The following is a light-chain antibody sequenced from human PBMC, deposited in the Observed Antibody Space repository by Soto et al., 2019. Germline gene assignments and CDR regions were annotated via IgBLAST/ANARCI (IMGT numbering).Light chain of an antibody. J-gene: IGLJ1*01. CDR1: STDVGGYNY. V-gene: IGLV2-8*01. Sequence: QSALTQPPSASGSAGQSVTISCTGTSTDVGGYNYVSWYQQHPGKAPKLMIYEVSKRPSGVPDRFSGSKSGNTASLTVSGLQAEDEAAYYCSSYAGKNTHYVFCPGTTLTVL. CDR2: EVS. CDR3: SSYAGKNTHYV.